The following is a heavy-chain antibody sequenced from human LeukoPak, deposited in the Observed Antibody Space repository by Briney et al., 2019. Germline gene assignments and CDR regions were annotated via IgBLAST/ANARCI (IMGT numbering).Heavy chain of an antibody. V-gene: IGHV4-38-2*01. CDR2: IYHSGTT. Sequence: SVTLSLTCVVSGYSISSGYYWGWIRQPPGKGLEWIGSIYHSGTTYYNPSLKSRLTMSVDTSKNQFSLKLSSVTAADTALYYCARHARYCSGTSCHRFDYWGQGSLVTVSS. D-gene: IGHD2-2*01. CDR3: ARHARYCSGTSCHRFDY. CDR1: GYSISSGYY. J-gene: IGHJ4*02.